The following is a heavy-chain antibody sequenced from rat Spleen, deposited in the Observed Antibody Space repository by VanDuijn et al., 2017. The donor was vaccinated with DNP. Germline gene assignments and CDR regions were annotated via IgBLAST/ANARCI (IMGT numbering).Heavy chain of an antibody. Sequence: EVQLVESGGGLVQPGRSLKLSCAASGFAFTNYDMAWVRQAPTKGLEWVAAISSSGGSTYYRDSVKGRFTISRDIAKSTLYLQMDSLRSEDTATYYCAKPASYGGYWFAYWGQGVMVTVSS. J-gene: IGHJ2*01. CDR1: GFAFTNYD. D-gene: IGHD1-11*01. CDR2: ISSSGGST. CDR3: AKPASYGGYWFAY. V-gene: IGHV5-25*01.